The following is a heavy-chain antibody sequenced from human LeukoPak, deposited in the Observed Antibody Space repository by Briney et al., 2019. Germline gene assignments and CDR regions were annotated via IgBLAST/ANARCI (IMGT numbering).Heavy chain of an antibody. J-gene: IGHJ4*02. CDR3: ARSTGYSYGFGYFDY. CDR1: GGSISSYY. D-gene: IGHD5-18*01. Sequence: PSGTLSLTCTVSGGSISSYYWSWIRQPPGKGLEWIGYIYYSGTTNYNPSLQSRVTMSVDMSRNQFSLKLSSVTAADTAVYYCARSTGYSYGFGYFDYWGQGTLVTVSS. V-gene: IGHV4-59*01. CDR2: IYYSGTT.